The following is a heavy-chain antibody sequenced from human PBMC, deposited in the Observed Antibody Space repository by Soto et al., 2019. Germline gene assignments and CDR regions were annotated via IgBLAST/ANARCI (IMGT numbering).Heavy chain of an antibody. CDR2: IYYSGST. D-gene: IGHD1-26*01. Sequence: QVQLQESGPGLVKPSQTLSLTCTVSGGSISSGGYYWSWIRQHPGKGLAWIGYIYYSGSTYYNPSLKSRVTITVDTSKNQFSLELSSVTAADTAVYYCARGKGVGATHFDYWGQGTLVTVSS. J-gene: IGHJ4*02. CDR3: ARGKGVGATHFDY. CDR1: GGSISSGGYY. V-gene: IGHV4-31*03.